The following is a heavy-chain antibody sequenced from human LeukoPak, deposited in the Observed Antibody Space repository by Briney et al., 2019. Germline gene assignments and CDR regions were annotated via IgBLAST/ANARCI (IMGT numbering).Heavy chain of an antibody. Sequence: GGSLRLSCAASGFTFSNAWMSWVRQAPGKGLEWVGRIKRKSDGGATDYAAPVKGRFTISRDDSKNTLYLQVNSLKTEDTALYYCTKEDYGNYVSPHWGQGTLVTVSS. D-gene: IGHD4-11*01. CDR2: IKRKSDGGAT. J-gene: IGHJ4*02. V-gene: IGHV3-15*01. CDR3: TKEDYGNYVSPH. CDR1: GFTFSNAW.